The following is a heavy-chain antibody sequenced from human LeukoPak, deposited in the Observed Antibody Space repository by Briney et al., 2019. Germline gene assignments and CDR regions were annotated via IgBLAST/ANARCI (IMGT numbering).Heavy chain of an antibody. CDR2: INPSSGDT. CDR3: ARKSAGFLTA. V-gene: IGHV1-2*02. J-gene: IGHJ5*02. Sequence: ASVKVSCKASGYTFTGDQIYWLRQAPGQGLEWVGWINPSSGDTLYEEKFQGRVTMTRDKSISSAYMELSSLRSDDTAVYYCARKSAGFLTAWGPGTLVTVSS. D-gene: IGHD2/OR15-2a*01. CDR1: GYTFTGDQ.